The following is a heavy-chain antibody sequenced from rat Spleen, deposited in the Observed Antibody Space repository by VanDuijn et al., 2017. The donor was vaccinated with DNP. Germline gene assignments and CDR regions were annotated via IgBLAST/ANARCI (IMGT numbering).Heavy chain of an antibody. CDR1: GFTFNNYW. D-gene: IGHD1-2*01. J-gene: IGHJ2*01. CDR2: ISYEGSST. Sequence: EVQLVESDGGLVQPGRSLKLSCAASGFTFNNYWMTWIRQAPKKGLEWVASISYEGSSTYYGDSVKGRFTISRDNAKSTLYLQMDSLRSEDTATYYCAKSLYYYSSYILPFDYWGQGVMVTVSS. V-gene: IGHV5-22*01. CDR3: AKSLYYYSSYILPFDY.